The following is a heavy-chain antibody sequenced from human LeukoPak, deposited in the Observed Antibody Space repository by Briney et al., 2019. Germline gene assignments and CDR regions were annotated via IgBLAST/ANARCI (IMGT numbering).Heavy chain of an antibody. CDR1: GGSISSYY. V-gene: IGHV4-59*01. CDR2: IYYSGST. D-gene: IGHD3-22*01. Sequence: SETLSLTCTVSGGSISSYYWSWIRQPPGKGLEWIGYIYYSGSTNYNPSLKSRVTISVDTSKNPFSLKLSSVTAADTAVYYCARGRGDYDSSGFDYWGQGTLVTVSS. J-gene: IGHJ4*02. CDR3: ARGRGDYDSSGFDY.